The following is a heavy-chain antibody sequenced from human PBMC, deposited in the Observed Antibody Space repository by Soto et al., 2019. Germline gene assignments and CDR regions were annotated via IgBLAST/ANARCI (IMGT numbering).Heavy chain of an antibody. Sequence: SETLSLTCSVSGGSIRNVYWSWIRQSPGKGLEWTGFIFHSGNAKYNPSLQSRASMSIDTSKNQFSLSLESVTAADTAVYFCARAHAPTLPFDFWGQGTLVTAPQ. CDR1: GGSIRNVY. CDR2: IFHSGNA. V-gene: IGHV4-59*01. J-gene: IGHJ4*02. CDR3: ARAHAPTLPFDF. D-gene: IGHD2-15*01.